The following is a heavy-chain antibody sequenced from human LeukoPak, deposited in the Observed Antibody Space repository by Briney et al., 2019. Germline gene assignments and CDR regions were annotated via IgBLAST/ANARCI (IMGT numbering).Heavy chain of an antibody. CDR3: AKATLATTYFDS. J-gene: IGHJ4*02. CDR1: GFTVSRSS. CDR2: IGTSDDM. V-gene: IGHV3-23*01. Sequence: PGGSLRLSCAASGFTVSRSSMSWVRQAPGKGLEWVSTIGTSDDMYYADSVKGRFTISRDNSKDTLYLQMNSLRAEDTAVYYCAKATLATTYFDSWGQGTLVTVSS. D-gene: IGHD5-24*01.